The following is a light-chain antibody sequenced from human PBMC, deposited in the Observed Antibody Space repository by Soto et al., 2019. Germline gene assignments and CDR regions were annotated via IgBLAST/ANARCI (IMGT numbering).Light chain of an antibody. J-gene: IGLJ1*01. CDR3: CSYAGGHIHYI. V-gene: IGLV2-11*01. Sequence: QCVLARPGAVSGSLGQSVTVSCTGTSSDVGGYNYVSWYRQYPGEAPKLLIYDVTKRLSGVPDRFSGSKSGNTASLTISGLQAEDEADYYCCSYAGGHIHYIIGTGTKVTVL. CDR2: DVT. CDR1: SSDVGGYNY.